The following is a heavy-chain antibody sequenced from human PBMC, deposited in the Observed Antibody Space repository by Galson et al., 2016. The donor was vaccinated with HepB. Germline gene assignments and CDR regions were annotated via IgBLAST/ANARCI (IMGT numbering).Heavy chain of an antibody. D-gene: IGHD4-17*01. J-gene: IGHJ4*02. V-gene: IGHV3-23*01. CDR2: IRADGRNT. CDR3: AKDNYGDHAFAY. Sequence: SLRLSCAASGFTFSSYVLSWVRQPPGKGLEWVSAIRADGRNTYYADSVKGRFTIFRDNSKNTVYLQMNNLRAEDTAVYYCAKDNYGDHAFAYWGQGTLVTVSS. CDR1: GFTFSSYV.